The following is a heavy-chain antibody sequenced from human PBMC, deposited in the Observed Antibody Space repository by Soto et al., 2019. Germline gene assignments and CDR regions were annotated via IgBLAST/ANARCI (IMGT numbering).Heavy chain of an antibody. CDR2: INHSGST. D-gene: IGHD2-15*01. CDR3: ATSGGYCSGGSCYVPFDY. Sequence: PSETLSLTCAVYGGSFSGYYWSWIRQPPGKGLEWIGEINHSGSTNYNPSLKSRVTISVDTSKNQFSLKLSSVTAADTAVYYCATSGGYCSGGSCYVPFDYWGQGTLVTV. CDR1: GGSFSGYY. V-gene: IGHV4-34*01. J-gene: IGHJ4*02.